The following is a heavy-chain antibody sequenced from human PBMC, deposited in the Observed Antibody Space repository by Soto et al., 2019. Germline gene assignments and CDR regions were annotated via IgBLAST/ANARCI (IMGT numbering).Heavy chain of an antibody. CDR3: ARSTMVRGVIINYYGMDV. J-gene: IGHJ6*02. V-gene: IGHV4-59*01. CDR2: IYYSGST. CDR1: GGSISSYY. Sequence: SETLSLTWTVSGGSISSYYWSWIRRPPGKGLEWIGHIYYSGSTNYNPPLKSRVTISVDTSKNQFSLKLSSVTAADTAVYYCARSTMVRGVIINYYGMDVWGQGTTVTVSS. D-gene: IGHD3-10*01.